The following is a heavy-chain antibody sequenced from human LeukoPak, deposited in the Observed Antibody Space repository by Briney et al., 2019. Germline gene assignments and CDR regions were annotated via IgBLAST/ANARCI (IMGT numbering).Heavy chain of an antibody. CDR2: IRSKAYGRTT. Sequence: HTGGSLRLSCTASGFTFGDYGMSWVRQAPGKGLEWVGFIRSKAYGRTTQHPASVKGTFTISRDDSKSIAYLQMNSLKTEDTAVYYCTRADIAAAGTIFYWGQGTLVTVSS. CDR3: TRADIAAAGTIFY. CDR1: GFTFGDYG. V-gene: IGHV3-49*04. D-gene: IGHD6-13*01. J-gene: IGHJ4*02.